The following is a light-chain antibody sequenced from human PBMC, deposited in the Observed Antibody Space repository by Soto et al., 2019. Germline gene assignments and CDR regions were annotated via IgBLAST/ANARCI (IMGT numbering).Light chain of an antibody. CDR1: QSIGIY. Sequence: EIVFTQSPATLSLSPGERATLSCRASQSIGIYLAWCRQKPVHAPRLLIYGASNRATGIPARFSGSGSGTDSTLTITSLEPADFAVYYCQHRNNWPGTWTVGQGTKVENK. CDR3: QHRNNWPGTWT. J-gene: IGKJ1*01. V-gene: IGKV3-11*01. CDR2: GAS.